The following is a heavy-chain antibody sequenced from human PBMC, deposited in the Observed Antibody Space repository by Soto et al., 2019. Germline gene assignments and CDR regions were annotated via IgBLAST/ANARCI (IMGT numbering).Heavy chain of an antibody. CDR1: GYTFTSYG. Sequence: QVQLVQSGAEVKKPGASVKVSCKASGYTFTSYGISWVRQAPGQGLEWMGWISAYNGNTNYAQKRQGRVTMXXDXSPXTAYMELRSLRSDDTAVYYCARDGGIGSGSIGGDYWGQGTLVTVSS. D-gene: IGHD6-19*01. J-gene: IGHJ4*02. CDR3: ARDGGIGSGSIGGDY. CDR2: ISAYNGNT. V-gene: IGHV1-18*01.